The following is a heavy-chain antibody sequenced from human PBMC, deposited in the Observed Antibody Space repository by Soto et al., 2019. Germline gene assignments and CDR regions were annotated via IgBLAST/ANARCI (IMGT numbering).Heavy chain of an antibody. CDR3: ARVMYDSHEDY. CDR1: GGTFSSYT. CDR2: IIPILGIA. V-gene: IGHV1-69*02. J-gene: IGHJ4*02. D-gene: IGHD3-22*01. Sequence: QVQLVQSGAEVKKPGSSVKVSCKASGGTFSSYTISWVRQAPGQGLEWMGRIIPILGIANYAQKFQVRVTITADKSTNTAYIELSSLRSEDTAVYYCARVMYDSHEDYWGQGTLVTVSS.